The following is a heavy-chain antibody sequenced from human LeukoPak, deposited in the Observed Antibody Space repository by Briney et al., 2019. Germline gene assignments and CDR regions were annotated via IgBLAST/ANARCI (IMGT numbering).Heavy chain of an antibody. Sequence: TASETLSLTCTVSGGSISSYYWSWIRQPPGKGLEWIGYIYYSGSTNYNPSLKSRVTISVDTSKNQFSLKLSSVTAADTAVYYCARIYGYSSGWFDYWGQGTLVTVSS. V-gene: IGHV4-59*01. CDR1: GGSISSYY. CDR3: ARIYGYSSGWFDY. J-gene: IGHJ4*02. D-gene: IGHD6-19*01. CDR2: IYYSGST.